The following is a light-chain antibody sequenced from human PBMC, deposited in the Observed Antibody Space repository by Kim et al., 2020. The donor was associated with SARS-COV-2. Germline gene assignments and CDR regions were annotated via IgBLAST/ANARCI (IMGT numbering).Light chain of an antibody. Sequence: ASIGDRVTITCRASQDIANSLAWYQQKPGKVPQVLIYAAATLQSGVPSRFSGSGSGTEVTLTIGSLQSEDVATYYCQKYNSSPWTFGPGTKVDIK. CDR2: AAA. CDR1: QDIANS. J-gene: IGKJ1*01. V-gene: IGKV1-27*01. CDR3: QKYNSSPWT.